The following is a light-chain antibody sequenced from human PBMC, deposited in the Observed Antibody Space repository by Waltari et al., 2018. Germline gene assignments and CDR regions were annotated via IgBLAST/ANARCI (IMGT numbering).Light chain of an antibody. V-gene: IGKV3-11*01. J-gene: IGKJ4*01. CDR1: QRIASS. CDR2: DAF. Sequence: EIVLTQSPATLSLSPGERATLSCRASQRIASSLAWYQQRPGQAPRLPHYDAFTRDTGIPAMFSGSGSGTDFTRTISSLEPEDFAVYDCQQRSNWPPTFGGWSKVEI. CDR3: QQRSNWPPT.